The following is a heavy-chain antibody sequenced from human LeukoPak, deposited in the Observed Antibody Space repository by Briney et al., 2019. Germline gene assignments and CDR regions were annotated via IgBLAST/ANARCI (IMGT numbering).Heavy chain of an antibody. CDR3: ARVYSSSLYGDYFDY. D-gene: IGHD6-13*01. V-gene: IGHV3-21*01. J-gene: IGHJ4*02. Sequence: GGSLRLSCAASGFTFSSYSMNWVRQAPGKGLEWVSSISRSSSYIYYADSVKGRFTISRDNAKNSLSLQMNSLRAEDTAVYYCARVYSSSLYGDYFDYWGQGTLVTVSP. CDR1: GFTFSSYS. CDR2: ISRSSSYI.